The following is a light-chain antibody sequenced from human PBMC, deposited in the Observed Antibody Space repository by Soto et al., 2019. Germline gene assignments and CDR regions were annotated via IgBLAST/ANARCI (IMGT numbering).Light chain of an antibody. Sequence: DIVMTQSPVSLPVTPGEPASISCRSSQSLMHSNGYNYLEWYLQKTGQSPQLLIYLGSNLATGVPDRFSGSASGTDFTLKISRVEAEDVGVFYCMQGLHYPPTFGQGTKLEIK. J-gene: IGKJ2*01. CDR1: QSLMHSNGYNY. CDR2: LGS. CDR3: MQGLHYPPT. V-gene: IGKV2-28*01.